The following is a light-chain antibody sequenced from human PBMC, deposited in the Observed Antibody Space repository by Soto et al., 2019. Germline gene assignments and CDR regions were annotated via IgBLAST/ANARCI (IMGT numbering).Light chain of an antibody. V-gene: IGKV1-5*03. J-gene: IGKJ4*01. CDR2: KAS. Sequence: DIQMTQSPSTLSASVGDRVTITCRASQSITSWLAWYQQKPGRAPKVLIYKASTLASGVPSRFSGSASGTEFTLTISSLQPDDFATYHCQQSHSYPLTFGGGTKVEI. CDR3: QQSHSYPLT. CDR1: QSITSW.